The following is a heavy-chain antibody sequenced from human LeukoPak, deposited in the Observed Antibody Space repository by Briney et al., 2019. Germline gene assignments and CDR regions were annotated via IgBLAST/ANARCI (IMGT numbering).Heavy chain of an antibody. Sequence: SETLSLTCTVSGGSISSSSYYWGWIRQPPGKGLERIGSIYYSGSTYYNPSLKSRVTISVDTSKNQFSLKLSSVTAADTAVYYCARHLMRSRGVIITLFDYWGQGTLVTVSS. CDR2: IYYSGST. CDR3: ARHLMRSRGVIITLFDY. CDR1: GGSISSSSYY. V-gene: IGHV4-39*01. J-gene: IGHJ4*02. D-gene: IGHD3-10*01.